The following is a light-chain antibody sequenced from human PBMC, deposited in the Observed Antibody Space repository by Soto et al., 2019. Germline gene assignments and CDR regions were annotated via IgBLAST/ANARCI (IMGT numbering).Light chain of an antibody. J-gene: IGKJ2*01. CDR1: QSVSSN. CDR2: SAS. V-gene: IGKV3-15*01. Sequence: EIVMTQSPATLSVSPGERATLSCRASQSVSSNLAWYQQKPGQAPRLLIYSASTRATGIPARFSGSGSGTEFTLTISSLQSEHFAVYYCQQYNNWPPGTFGQGTKLEIK. CDR3: QQYNNWPPGT.